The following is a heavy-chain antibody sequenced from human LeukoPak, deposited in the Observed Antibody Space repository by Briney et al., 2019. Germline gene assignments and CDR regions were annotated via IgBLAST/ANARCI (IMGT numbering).Heavy chain of an antibody. V-gene: IGHV4-61*01. D-gene: IGHD6-19*01. Sequence: SETLSLTCTVSGGSVSSGSYYWSWIRQPPGKGLEWIGYIYYSGSTNYNPSLKSRVTISVDTSKNEFSLKLRSVTAADTAVYYCARTAGIAVAGSRQYFDYWGQGTLVTVSS. J-gene: IGHJ4*02. CDR1: GGSVSSGSYY. CDR3: ARTAGIAVAGSRQYFDY. CDR2: IYYSGST.